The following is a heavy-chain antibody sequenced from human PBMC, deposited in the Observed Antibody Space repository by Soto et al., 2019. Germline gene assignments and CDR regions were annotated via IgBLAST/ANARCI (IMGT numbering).Heavy chain of an antibody. Sequence: QVQLVQSGAEVKKPGASVKVSCKASGYTFTSYDINWVRQATGQGLEWMGWMNPKSGNTVDAQKVQGRVSMTRNTSIGTSYRELSSLRSADTAACYCARGRIVRGGDSCGQGPRVIVSS. CDR3: ARGRIVRGGDS. D-gene: IGHD2-8*01. CDR1: GYTFTSYD. V-gene: IGHV1-8*01. J-gene: IGHJ4*02. CDR2: MNPKSGNT.